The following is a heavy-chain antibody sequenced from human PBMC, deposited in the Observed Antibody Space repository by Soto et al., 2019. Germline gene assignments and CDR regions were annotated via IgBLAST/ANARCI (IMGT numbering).Heavy chain of an antibody. CDR2: ISAYNGNT. CDR1: GYTFTSYG. CDR3: ARNDYGDLNWFDP. J-gene: IGHJ5*02. D-gene: IGHD4-17*01. V-gene: IGHV1-18*01. Sequence: ASVKVSCKASGYTFTSYGISWVRKTPGQGLEWMGWISAYNGNTNYAQKLQGRVTMTTDTSTSTAYMELRSLRSDDTAVYYCARNDYGDLNWFDPWGQGTLVTVSS.